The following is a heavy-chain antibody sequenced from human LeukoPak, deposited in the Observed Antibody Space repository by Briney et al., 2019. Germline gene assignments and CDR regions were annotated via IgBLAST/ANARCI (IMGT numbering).Heavy chain of an antibody. CDR1: GFTFSSYA. V-gene: IGHV3-23*01. CDR3: AANLYCSGGSCYSVDY. CDR2: ISGSGGST. J-gene: IGHJ4*02. D-gene: IGHD2-15*01. Sequence: GGSLRLSCAASGFTFSSYAMSWVRQAPGKGLEWVSAISGSGGSTYYADSVKGRFTISRDNSKSTLYLQMNSLRAEDTAVYYCAANLYCSGGSCYSVDYWGQGTLVTVSS.